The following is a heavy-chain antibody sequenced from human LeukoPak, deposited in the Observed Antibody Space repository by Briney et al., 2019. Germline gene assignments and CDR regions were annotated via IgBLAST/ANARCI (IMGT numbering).Heavy chain of an antibody. CDR2: IWYDGSNK. CDR3: AREISITMIVVALPGPWYFDL. D-gene: IGHD3-22*01. Sequence: GRSLRLSCAASGFTFSSYGMHWVRQAPGKGLEWVAVIWYDGSNKYYADSVKGRFTISRDNSKNTLYLQMNSLRAEDTAVYYCAREISITMIVVALPGPWYFDLWGRGTLVTVSS. V-gene: IGHV3-33*01. CDR1: GFTFSSYG. J-gene: IGHJ2*01.